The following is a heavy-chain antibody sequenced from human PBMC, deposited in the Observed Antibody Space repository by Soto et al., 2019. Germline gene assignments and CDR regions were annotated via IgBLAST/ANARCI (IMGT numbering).Heavy chain of an antibody. CDR3: AKDLMITFGGVIGGPLFDY. Sequence: GGSLRLSCAASGFTFSSYAMSWVRQAPGKGLEWVSAISGSGGSTYYADSVKGRFTISRDNSKNTLYLQMNSLRAEDTAVYYCAKDLMITFGGVIGGPLFDYWGQGTLVTVSS. CDR1: GFTFSSYA. CDR2: ISGSGGST. J-gene: IGHJ4*02. V-gene: IGHV3-23*01. D-gene: IGHD3-16*02.